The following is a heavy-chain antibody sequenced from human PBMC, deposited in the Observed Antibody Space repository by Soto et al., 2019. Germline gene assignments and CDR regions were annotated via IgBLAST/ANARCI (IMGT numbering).Heavy chain of an antibody. J-gene: IGHJ4*02. Sequence: GGSLRLSCAASGFTFSNYAMSWVRQAPGKGLEWVSAISGSGGSTYYADSVKGRFTICRDNSKNTLYLQMNSLRAEDTAVYYCAKVPNYYGSGSYDYFDYWGQGTLVTVSS. D-gene: IGHD3-10*01. CDR2: ISGSGGST. V-gene: IGHV3-23*01. CDR1: GFTFSNYA. CDR3: AKVPNYYGSGSYDYFDY.